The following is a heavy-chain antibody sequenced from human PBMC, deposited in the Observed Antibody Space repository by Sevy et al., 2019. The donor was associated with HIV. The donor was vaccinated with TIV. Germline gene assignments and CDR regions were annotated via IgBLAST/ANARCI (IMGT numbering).Heavy chain of an antibody. CDR3: ARPRGSFCFDY. J-gene: IGHJ4*02. CDR2: IGGSGDST. Sequence: GGSLRLSCAASAFSFNTYAMSWVRRAPGKGLGWVSTIGGSGDSTFYSDSVRGRFTISRVNSKNKLYLQMNSLRAEDTAVYYCARPRGSFCFDYWGQGTLVTVSS. D-gene: IGHD3-16*01. V-gene: IGHV3-23*01. CDR1: AFSFNTYA.